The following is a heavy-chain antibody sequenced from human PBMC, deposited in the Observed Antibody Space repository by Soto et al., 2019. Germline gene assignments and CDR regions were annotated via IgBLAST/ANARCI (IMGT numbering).Heavy chain of an antibody. D-gene: IGHD1-26*01. V-gene: IGHV4-59*01. CDR2: MYFRGST. CDR3: ARDRSGSYYPSFFAY. J-gene: IGHJ4*02. Sequence: QVQLQESGPGLVKPSETLSLTCTVSGGSISSYYWSWIRQPPGKGLEWIGYMYFRGSTNYNPSLHSRVTIXXDXSXXLFSLKLSSVTAADTAVYYCARDRSGSYYPSFFAYWGQGILVTVSS. CDR1: GGSISSYY.